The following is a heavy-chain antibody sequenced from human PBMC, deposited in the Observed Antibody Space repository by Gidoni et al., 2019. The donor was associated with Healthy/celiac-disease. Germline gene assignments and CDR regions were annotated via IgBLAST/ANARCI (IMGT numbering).Heavy chain of an antibody. J-gene: IGHJ3*02. CDR3: ASQMTTVVTPYAFDI. Sequence: QVQLVQSGAEVKRPGSSVKVSCKASGGTFRSYAISWVRQAPGHGLEWMGGIIPIFGTANYAQKFQGRVTITADESTSTAYMELSSLRSEDTAVYYCASQMTTVVTPYAFDIWGQGTMVTVSS. D-gene: IGHD4-17*01. CDR2: IIPIFGTA. CDR1: GGTFRSYA. V-gene: IGHV1-69*01.